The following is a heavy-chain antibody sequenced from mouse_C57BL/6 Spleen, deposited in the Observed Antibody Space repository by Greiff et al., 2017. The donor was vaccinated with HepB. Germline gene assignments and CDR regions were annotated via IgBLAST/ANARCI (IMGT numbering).Heavy chain of an antibody. CDR1: GYTFTSYW. J-gene: IGHJ2*01. D-gene: IGHD1-1*01. V-gene: IGHV1-59*01. CDR3: ARGPIYYGSSSYYFDY. CDR2: IDPSDSYT. Sequence: QVQLQQSGAELVRPGTSVKLSCKASGYTFTSYWMHWVKQRPGQGLEWIGVIDPSDSYTNYNQKFKGKATLTVDTSSSTAYMQLSSLTSEDSAVYYCARGPIYYGSSSYYFDYWGQGTTLTVSS.